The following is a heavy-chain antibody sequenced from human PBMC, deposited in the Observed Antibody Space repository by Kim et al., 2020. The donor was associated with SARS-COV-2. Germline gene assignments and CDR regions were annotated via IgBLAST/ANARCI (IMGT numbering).Heavy chain of an antibody. J-gene: IGHJ5*02. Sequence: STPASADSAKRRFTIARDAAENTLYLQMSSLSAEDTAVYYCARLDGGFDIWGQGSLVTVSS. CDR2: STP. CDR3: ARLDGGFDI. V-gene: IGHV3-74*01. D-gene: IGHD4-17*01.